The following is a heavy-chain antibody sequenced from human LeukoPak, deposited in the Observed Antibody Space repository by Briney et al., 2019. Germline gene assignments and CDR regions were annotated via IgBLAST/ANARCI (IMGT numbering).Heavy chain of an antibody. D-gene: IGHD2-8*01. Sequence: GASVKISCKASGYTFIDYNIHCVRQAPGQRLEWMGMISPAGGNRMYAQAFEGRVSLPSDTSTTTVYMDVSGLTSEDTAVYYCARVPRGVNGYFDPWGQGTLVSVSS. CDR3: ARVPRGVNGYFDP. CDR2: ISPAGGNR. V-gene: IGHV1-46*01. J-gene: IGHJ5*02. CDR1: GYTFIDYN.